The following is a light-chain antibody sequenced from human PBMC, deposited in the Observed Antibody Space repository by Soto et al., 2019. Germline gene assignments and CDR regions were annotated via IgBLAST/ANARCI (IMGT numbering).Light chain of an antibody. CDR1: QSVSSN. Sequence: EIVMTQSPATLSVSPGERATLSCRASQSVSSNLAWYQQKPGQAPRLLIYDASTRATGIPDRFSGSGSGTEFTLTITSLLSEDFAVYYCQHDNSCPPWTFGQGTKVEIK. CDR3: QHDNSCPPWT. V-gene: IGKV3-15*01. J-gene: IGKJ1*01. CDR2: DAS.